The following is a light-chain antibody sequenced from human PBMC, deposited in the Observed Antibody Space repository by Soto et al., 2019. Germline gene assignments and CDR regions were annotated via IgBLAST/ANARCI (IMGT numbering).Light chain of an antibody. CDR1: QSISTY. J-gene: IGKJ5*01. CDR2: YAS. Sequence: DIQMTQSPSSLSASVGNRVTITSRASQSISTYLNWYHKKPGKAPNLLIYYASRLQSVVPSRFSGSGGGTDFTLSTSSVQPEDFATYFCQQSYMDPITFGQGTRLEIK. V-gene: IGKV1-39*01. CDR3: QQSYMDPIT.